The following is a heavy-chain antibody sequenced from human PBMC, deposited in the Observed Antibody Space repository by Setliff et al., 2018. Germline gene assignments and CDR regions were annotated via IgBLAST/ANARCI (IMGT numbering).Heavy chain of an antibody. Sequence: GGSLRLSCAASGFLYSNIAFHWVRQTPGKGLQWVAGISYDGTITHYVDSVKGRFTISRDNSKNTLYLQMNSLRAEDTAVYYCARDPGWFGELKDYYYGMDVWRQGTTVTVS. J-gene: IGHJ6*02. CDR3: ARDPGWFGELKDYYYGMDV. V-gene: IGHV3-30*04. D-gene: IGHD3-10*01. CDR1: GFLYSNIA. CDR2: ISYDGTIT.